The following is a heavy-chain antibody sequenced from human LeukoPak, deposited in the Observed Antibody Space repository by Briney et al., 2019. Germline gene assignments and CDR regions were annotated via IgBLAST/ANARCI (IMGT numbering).Heavy chain of an antibody. CDR3: ARRTGYNYYYMDV. CDR2: ISTYSGNT. D-gene: IGHD3/OR15-3a*01. Sequence: ASVKVSCKASGYIFTQYGIIWVRQAPGQGLEWMGSISTYSGNTDYAQNLQDRVTITTGTSTSTAYMELRSLRFDDTAVYYCARRTGYNYYYMDVWGQRTTVTVSS. J-gene: IGHJ6*03. V-gene: IGHV1-18*01. CDR1: GYIFTQYG.